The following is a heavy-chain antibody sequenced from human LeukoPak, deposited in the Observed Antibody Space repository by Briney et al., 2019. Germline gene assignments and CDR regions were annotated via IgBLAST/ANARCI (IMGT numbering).Heavy chain of an antibody. J-gene: IGHJ4*02. CDR3: AREDGYSSGFFDY. D-gene: IGHD6-19*01. CDR1: GGTFSSYA. Sequence: SVKVSCKASGGTFSSYAISWVRRAPGQGLEWMGGIIPIFGTANYAQKFQGRVTITADESTSTAYMELSSLRSEDTAVYYCAREDGYSSGFFDYWGQGTLVTVSS. V-gene: IGHV1-69*13. CDR2: IIPIFGTA.